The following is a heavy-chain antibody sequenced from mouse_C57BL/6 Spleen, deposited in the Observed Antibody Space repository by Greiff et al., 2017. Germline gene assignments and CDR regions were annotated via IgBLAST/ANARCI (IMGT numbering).Heavy chain of an antibody. CDR2: NLPGSGST. CDR1: GYTFTGYW. Sequence: QVQLKQSGAELMKPGASAKLSCKATGYTFTGYWIEWVKQRPGHGLEWIGENLPGSGSTNYNEKFKGKATFTADTSSNTAYMQPSSLTTEDSAIYYCARGAGDYDGGSWFAYWGQGTLVTVSA. CDR3: ARGAGDYDGGSWFAY. V-gene: IGHV1-9*01. J-gene: IGHJ3*01. D-gene: IGHD2-4*01.